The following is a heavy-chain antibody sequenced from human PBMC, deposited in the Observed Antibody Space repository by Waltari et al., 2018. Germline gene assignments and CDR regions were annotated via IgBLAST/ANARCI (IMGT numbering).Heavy chain of an antibody. CDR1: GGPINSYY. J-gene: IGHJ6*03. CDR2: IYSTGSA. Sequence: QVQLQESGPGLLKPSETLSLTCTVSGGPINSYYWNWIRQPAGKGLEWIGRIYSTGSATYNPSLKSRVAMSVETSKNQFSLRLSSLTAADTAVYYCARDAVKDDFWSGPYYYYMDVWGKGTTVTVSS. V-gene: IGHV4-4*07. CDR3: ARDAVKDDFWSGPYYYYMDV. D-gene: IGHD3-3*01.